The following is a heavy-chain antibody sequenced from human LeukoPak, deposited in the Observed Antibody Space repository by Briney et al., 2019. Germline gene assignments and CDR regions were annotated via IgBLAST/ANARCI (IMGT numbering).Heavy chain of an antibody. Sequence: GGSLRLSCAASGFTFSSYAMSWVRQAPGKGLEWVSAISGSGGSTYYADSVKGRFTISRDNSKNTLYLQMNSLRAEDTAVYYCAKDLYSYGYFSYYYYGMDVWGQGTTVTVSS. CDR1: GFTFSSYA. D-gene: IGHD5-18*01. CDR3: AKDLYSYGYFSYYYYGMDV. J-gene: IGHJ6*02. V-gene: IGHV3-23*01. CDR2: ISGSGGST.